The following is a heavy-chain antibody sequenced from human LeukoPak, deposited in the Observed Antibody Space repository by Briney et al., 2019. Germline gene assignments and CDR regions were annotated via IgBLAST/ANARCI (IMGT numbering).Heavy chain of an antibody. CDR3: ARRYCSDGSCYSSLDF. D-gene: IGHD2-15*01. CDR1: GGSISSYY. V-gene: IGHV4-59*01. J-gene: IGHJ4*02. Sequence: SETLSPTCIVSGGSISSYYWSWIRQPPGKGLEWIGYIYYSGSTNYNPSLKSRVTISVDTSKNHFSLKLRSVTAADTAVYYCARRYCSDGSCYSSLDFWGQGTLVTVSS. CDR2: IYYSGST.